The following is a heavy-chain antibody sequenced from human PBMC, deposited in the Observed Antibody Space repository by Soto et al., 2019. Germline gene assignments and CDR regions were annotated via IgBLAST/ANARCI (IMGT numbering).Heavy chain of an antibody. Sequence: QVQLVESGGGVVQPGRSLRLSCEASGFTFSSNGMHWFRQAPGKGLEWVAVIWYDGSNKYYADSVKGRFTISRDNSKNTLYLQMNSLRAEDTAVYYCARWGIAAGDYWGQGTLVTVSS. J-gene: IGHJ4*02. V-gene: IGHV3-33*01. CDR3: ARWGIAAGDY. CDR1: GFTFSSNG. CDR2: IWYDGSNK. D-gene: IGHD6-13*01.